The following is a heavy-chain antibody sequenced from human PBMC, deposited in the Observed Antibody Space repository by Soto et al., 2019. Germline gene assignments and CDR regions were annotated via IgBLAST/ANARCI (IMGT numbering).Heavy chain of an antibody. CDR2: IIPIFGTA. CDR3: ARGRLPEANTAMVGPFDY. D-gene: IGHD5-18*01. J-gene: IGHJ4*02. Sequence: ASVKVSCKASGGTFSSYAISWVRQAPGQGLEWMGGIIPIFGTANYAQKFQGRVTITADESTSTAYMELSSLRSEDTAVYYCARGRLPEANTAMVGPFDYWGQGTLVTVSS. CDR1: GGTFSSYA. V-gene: IGHV1-69*13.